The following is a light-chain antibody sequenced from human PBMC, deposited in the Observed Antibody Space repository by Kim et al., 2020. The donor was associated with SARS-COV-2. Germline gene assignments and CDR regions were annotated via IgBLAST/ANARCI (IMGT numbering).Light chain of an antibody. CDR1: SSNIGNNY. V-gene: IGLV1-51*01. CDR3: GTWDSSLSAVV. J-gene: IGLJ2*01. Sequence: GQKVIISGSGSSSNIGNNYVSWYQQLPGTAPKLLIYDNKNRPSGIPDRFSGSKSGTSATLGITGLQTGDEADYYCGTWDSSLSAVVFGGGTQLTVL. CDR2: DNK.